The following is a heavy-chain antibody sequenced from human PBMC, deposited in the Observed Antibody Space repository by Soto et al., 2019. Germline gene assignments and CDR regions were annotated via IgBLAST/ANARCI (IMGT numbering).Heavy chain of an antibody. Sequence: GGSLRLSCAASGFTFNSYVMTWVRQAPGEGLEWVASICRSGRGNAYYADYVKGRYTIYRDNSENTLFLQMNNLREEDTALYYDARGRYLDSSDYRVVNLPFDHWGLGTLVTVSS. CDR2: ICRSGRGNA. CDR1: GFTFNSYV. J-gene: IGHJ4*02. V-gene: IGHV3-23*01. CDR3: ARGRYLDSSDYRVVNLPFDH. D-gene: IGHD3-22*01.